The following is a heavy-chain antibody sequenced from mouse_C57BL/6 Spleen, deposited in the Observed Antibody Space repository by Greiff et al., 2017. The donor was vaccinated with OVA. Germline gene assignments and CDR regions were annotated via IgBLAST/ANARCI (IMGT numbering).Heavy chain of an antibody. V-gene: IGHV5-9-1*02. J-gene: IGHJ4*01. Sequence: EVHLVESGEGLVKPGGSLKLSCAASGFTFSSYAMSWVRQTPEKRLEWVAYISSGGDYIYYADTVKGRFTISRDNARNTLYLQMSRLKSEDTAMYYCTRDAVTYYYAMDYWGQGTTVTVSS. CDR2: ISSGGDYI. CDR3: TRDAVTYYYAMDY. CDR1: GFTFSSYA. D-gene: IGHD2-12*01.